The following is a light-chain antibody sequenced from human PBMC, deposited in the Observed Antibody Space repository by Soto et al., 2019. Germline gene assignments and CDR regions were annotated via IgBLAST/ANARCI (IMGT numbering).Light chain of an antibody. J-gene: IGKJ4*01. CDR2: DAS. Sequence: DIQMTQSPSTLSASVGDRVTITCRASQSISSWLAWYQQKPGKAPKLLIYDASSLESGVPSRFSGSGSGTEFTLTISSLQPDDFATYFCQQRYNTPLTFGGGTKVEIK. CDR3: QQRYNTPLT. V-gene: IGKV1-5*01. CDR1: QSISSW.